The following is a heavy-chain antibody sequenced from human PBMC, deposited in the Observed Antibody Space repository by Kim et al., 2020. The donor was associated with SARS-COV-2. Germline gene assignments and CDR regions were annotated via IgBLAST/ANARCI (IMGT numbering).Heavy chain of an antibody. CDR1: GFTFSDYA. CDR2: IDTSADRT. Sequence: GGSLRLSCVATGFTFSDYAINWVRQFPGKGLEWVSTIDTSADRTHYGGSVKGRFTISRDNSKNTLFLQMNSLRVDDTAIYYCVLRFAEHFDFCGQGILVT. CDR3: VLRFAEHFDF. V-gene: IGHV3-23*05. J-gene: IGHJ4*02. D-gene: IGHD3-10*01.